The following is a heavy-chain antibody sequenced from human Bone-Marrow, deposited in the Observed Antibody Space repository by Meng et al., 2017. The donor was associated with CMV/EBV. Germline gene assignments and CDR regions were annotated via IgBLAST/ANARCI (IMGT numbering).Heavy chain of an antibody. V-gene: IGHV3-48*03. CDR2: ISSSGTTI. J-gene: IGHJ4*02. D-gene: IGHD3-16*01. Sequence: GGSLRLSCAASGFTFSNYAMSWVRQAPGKGLEWLSYISSSGTTIKYADSVKGRFTVSRDNAKNSVYLQMNSLRGEDTAVYYCAGGGGDYWGQGTLVTVSS. CDR3: AGGGGDY. CDR1: GFTFSNYA.